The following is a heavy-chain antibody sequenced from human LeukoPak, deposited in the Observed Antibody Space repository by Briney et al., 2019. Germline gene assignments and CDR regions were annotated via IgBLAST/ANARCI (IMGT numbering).Heavy chain of an antibody. V-gene: IGHV3-23*01. CDR2: ISSSGGST. Sequence: PGGSLRLSCAASGFTFSSYAMTWVRQAPGKGLEWVSAISSSGGSTYYADSVKGRFTISRDNSKNTLYLQMNSLRAEDTAVYYCARGLPGSSWYCDYWGQGTLVTVSS. J-gene: IGHJ4*02. CDR1: GFTFSSYA. D-gene: IGHD6-13*01. CDR3: ARGLPGSSWYCDY.